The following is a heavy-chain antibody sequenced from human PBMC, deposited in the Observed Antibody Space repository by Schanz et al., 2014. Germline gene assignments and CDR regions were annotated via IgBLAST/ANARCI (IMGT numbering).Heavy chain of an antibody. Sequence: VQLVESGGGVVQPGGSLRLSCAASGFSVGNKYMNWVRQAPGKGLEWVSAISASGGTTYYADSVKGRFTISRDNSKNALYLQMNSLRPEDTAVYYCARGGFGEVSYFDYWGQGTLXTVSS. CDR2: SASGGTT. CDR1: GFSVGNKY. D-gene: IGHD3-10*01. V-gene: IGHV3-66*02. CDR3: ARGGFGEVSYFDY. J-gene: IGHJ4*02.